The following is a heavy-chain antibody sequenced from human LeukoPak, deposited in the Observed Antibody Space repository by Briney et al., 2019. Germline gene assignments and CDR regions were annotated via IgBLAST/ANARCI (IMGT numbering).Heavy chain of an antibody. D-gene: IGHD3-10*01. Sequence: SETLSLTCTVSGGSISSYYWSWIRQPPGKGLEWIGYIYYSGSTNCNPSLKSRVTISVDTSKNQFSLKLSSVTAADMAVYYCARTQLPMVRGTRVGVFDYWGQGTLVTVSS. V-gene: IGHV4-59*01. CDR1: GGSISSYY. CDR2: IYYSGST. CDR3: ARTQLPMVRGTRVGVFDY. J-gene: IGHJ4*02.